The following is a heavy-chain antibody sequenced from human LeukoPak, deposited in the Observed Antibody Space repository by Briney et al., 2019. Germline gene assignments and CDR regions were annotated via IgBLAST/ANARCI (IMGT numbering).Heavy chain of an antibody. Sequence: PGGSLRLSCAASGFSFSDYYMSWIRQAPGKGLEWVSYISDNGDTIYYADSVKGRFTISRDNTKNSLYLQMNSLRAEDTAVYYCARASKLDGYFDYWGQGTLVTVSS. CDR1: GFSFSDYY. J-gene: IGHJ4*02. V-gene: IGHV3-11*04. D-gene: IGHD1-26*01. CDR3: ARASKLDGYFDY. CDR2: ISDNGDTI.